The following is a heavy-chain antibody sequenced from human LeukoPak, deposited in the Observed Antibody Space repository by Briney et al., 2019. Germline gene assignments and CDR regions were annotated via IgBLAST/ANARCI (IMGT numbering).Heavy chain of an antibody. CDR2: ISYDGSNK. J-gene: IGHJ4*02. CDR3: ARDQAPTHFDY. CDR1: GFTFSSYA. V-gene: IGHV3-30*04. Sequence: GRSLRLSCAASGFTFSSYAMHWVRQAPGKGLEWVAVISYDGSNKYYADSVKGRFTISRDNSKNTLYLQMNSLRAEDTAVYYCARDQAPTHFDYWGQGILVTVSS.